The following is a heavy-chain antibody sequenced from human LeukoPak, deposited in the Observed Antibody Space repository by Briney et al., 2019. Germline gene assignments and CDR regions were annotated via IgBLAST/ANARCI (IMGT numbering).Heavy chain of an antibody. CDR2: IFGSGGSA. D-gene: IGHD2-15*01. J-gene: IGHJ4*02. CDR3: AKTTVGYSSGRFPGWPADY. Sequence: QPGGSLRLSCTASGFAFGSYAMYWVRQAPGKGLEWVSGIFGSGGSAHYADSVKGRFTISRDNSKNTVHLEMNSLGVEDTAVYYCAKTTVGYSSGRFPGWPADYWGQGTLVTVSS. CDR1: GFAFGSYA. V-gene: IGHV3-23*01.